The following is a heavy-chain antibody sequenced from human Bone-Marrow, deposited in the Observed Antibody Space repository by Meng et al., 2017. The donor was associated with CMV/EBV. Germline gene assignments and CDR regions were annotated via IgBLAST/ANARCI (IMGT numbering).Heavy chain of an antibody. J-gene: IGHJ3*02. Sequence: GESLKISCTASGFTFGDYAMSWVRQAPGKGLEWMGIIYPGDSDTRYSPSFQGQVTISADKSISTAYLQWSSLKASDTAMYYCARDREPGAFDIWGQGTMVTVSS. D-gene: IGHD1-14*01. CDR1: GFTFGDYA. CDR2: IYPGDSDT. V-gene: IGHV5-51*01. CDR3: ARDREPGAFDI.